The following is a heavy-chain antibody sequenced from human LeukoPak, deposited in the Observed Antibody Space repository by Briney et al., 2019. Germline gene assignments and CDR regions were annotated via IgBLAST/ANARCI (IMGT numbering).Heavy chain of an antibody. CDR2: IYYSGST. D-gene: IGHD3-10*01. CDR3: ARDIGTMVRGVP. V-gene: IGHV4-39*02. CDR1: GGSISSSSYY. Sequence: SETLSLTCTVSGGSISSSSYYWGWIRQPPGKGLEWIASIYYSGSTSYNPSLKSRVTISADTSKNQFSLKLSSVTAPDTAVYYCARDIGTMVRGVPWGQGTLVTVSS. J-gene: IGHJ5*02.